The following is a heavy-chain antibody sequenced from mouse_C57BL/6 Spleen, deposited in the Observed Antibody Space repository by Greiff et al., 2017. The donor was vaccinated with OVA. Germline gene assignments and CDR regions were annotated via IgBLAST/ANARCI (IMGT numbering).Heavy chain of an antibody. CDR1: GFNIKNTY. CDR3: ASLYYGYDGAMDY. V-gene: IGHV14-3*01. CDR2: IDPANGNT. Sequence: EVQRVESVAELVRPGASVKLSCTASGFNIKNTYMHWVKQRPEQGLEWIGRIDPANGNTKYAPKFQGKATITADTSSNTAYLQLSSLTSEDTAIYYCASLYYGYDGAMDYWGQGTSVTVSS. J-gene: IGHJ4*01. D-gene: IGHD2-2*01.